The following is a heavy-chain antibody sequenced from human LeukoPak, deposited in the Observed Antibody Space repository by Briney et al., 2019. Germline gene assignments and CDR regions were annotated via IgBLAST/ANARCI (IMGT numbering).Heavy chain of an antibody. V-gene: IGHV3-23*01. CDR3: AKYTWIHLWLPIDY. CDR1: GFTFSSYA. Sequence: GGSLRLSCAASGFTFSSYAMSWVRQAPGKGLEWVSGISGSGGSTYYADSVKGRFTISRDSSKNTVFLQMNSLRAEDTAVYYCAKYTWIHLWLPIDYWGQGTLVTVSS. CDR2: ISGSGGST. J-gene: IGHJ4*02. D-gene: IGHD5-18*01.